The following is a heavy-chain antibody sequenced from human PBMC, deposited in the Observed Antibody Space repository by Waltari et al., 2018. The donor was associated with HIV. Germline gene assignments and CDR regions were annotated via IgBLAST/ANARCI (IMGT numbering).Heavy chain of an antibody. J-gene: IGHJ2*01. CDR2: IYYSRST. V-gene: IGHV4-59*01. D-gene: IGHD4-17*01. CDR3: ARGTYGDYVYWYFNL. CDR1: GGSISNYY. Sequence: QVLLQESGPGLVKPSETLSLTCTVSGGSISNYYWNWIRQPPGKGLEWIGYIYYSRSTKYNPSLKSRVTISVDTSKNQFSLKLSSVTAADTAVYYCARGTYGDYVYWYFNLWGRGTLVTVSS.